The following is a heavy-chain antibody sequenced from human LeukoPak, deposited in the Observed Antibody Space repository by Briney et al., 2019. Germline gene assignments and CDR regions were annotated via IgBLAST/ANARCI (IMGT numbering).Heavy chain of an antibody. CDR2: ISYDGSNK. V-gene: IGHV3-30-3*02. CDR3: AKDYCRDGNCPFPFLDS. CDR1: GFTFSSYA. J-gene: IGHJ4*02. D-gene: IGHD2-15*01. Sequence: GGSLRLSCAASGFTFSSYAMHWVRQPPGKGLEWVAVISYDGSNKYYAGSVKGRFILSTHNSKNTVYLQMSSLRAEDTATYYCAKDYCRDGNCPFPFLDSWGQGILVTVSS.